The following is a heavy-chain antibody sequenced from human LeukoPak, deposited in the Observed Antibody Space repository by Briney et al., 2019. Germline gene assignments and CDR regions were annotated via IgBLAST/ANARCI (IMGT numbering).Heavy chain of an antibody. CDR1: GGSISSSSYY. J-gene: IGHJ5*02. V-gene: IGHV4-39*07. D-gene: IGHD2-15*01. CDR3: ARDPNCSGGSCYFGWSAP. Sequence: PSETLSLTCAVSGGSISSSSYYWGWIRQPPGKGLEWIGSIYYSGSTYYNPSLKSRVTISVDTSKNQFSLKLSSVTAADTAVYYGARDPNCSGGSCYFGWSAPWAQGTLVTASS. CDR2: IYYSGST.